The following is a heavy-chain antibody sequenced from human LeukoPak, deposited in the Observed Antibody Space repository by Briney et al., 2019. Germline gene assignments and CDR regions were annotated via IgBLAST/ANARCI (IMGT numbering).Heavy chain of an antibody. Sequence: GGSLRLSCAASGFTFSSYGMHWVRQAPGKRLEWVAFIRYDGSNKYYADSVKGRFTISRDNSKNTLYLQMNSLRAEDTAVYYCAKELLSRSSAFDYWGQGTLVTVSS. CDR3: AKELLSRSSAFDY. V-gene: IGHV3-30*02. CDR2: IRYDGSNK. D-gene: IGHD6-6*01. J-gene: IGHJ4*02. CDR1: GFTFSSYG.